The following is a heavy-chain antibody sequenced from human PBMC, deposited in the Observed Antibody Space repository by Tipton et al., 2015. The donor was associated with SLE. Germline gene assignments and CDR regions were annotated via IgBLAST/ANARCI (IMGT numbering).Heavy chain of an antibody. CDR1: GFTFSSYG. J-gene: IGHJ4*02. CDR3: AKDGGYGSGSLDY. D-gene: IGHD3-10*01. V-gene: IGHV3-30*18. Sequence: RSLRLSCAASGFTFSSYGMHWVRQAPGKGLEWVAVISYDGSNKYYADSVKSRFTISRDNSKNTLYLQMNSLRAEDTAVYYCAKDGGYGSGSLDYWGQGTLVTVSS. CDR2: ISYDGSNK.